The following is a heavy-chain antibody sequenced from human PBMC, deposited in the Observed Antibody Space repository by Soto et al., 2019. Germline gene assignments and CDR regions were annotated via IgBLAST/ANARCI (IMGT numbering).Heavy chain of an antibody. Sequence: GGSLRLSCAASGFTFSSYAMSWVRQAPGKGLEWVSAISGSGGSTYYADSVKGRFTISRDNSKNTLYLQMNSLRAEDTAVYYCAKDWSDILNGYTYYDYWGQGTLVTVS. V-gene: IGHV3-23*01. J-gene: IGHJ4*02. D-gene: IGHD3-9*01. CDR3: AKDWSDILNGYTYYDY. CDR2: ISGSGGST. CDR1: GFTFSSYA.